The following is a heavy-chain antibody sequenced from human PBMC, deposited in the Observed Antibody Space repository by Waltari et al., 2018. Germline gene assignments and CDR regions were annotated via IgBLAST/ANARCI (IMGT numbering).Heavy chain of an antibody. Sequence: QLQLQESGPGLVKPSETLSLTCSLSSGSITSPDYYWDWIRQSPGKGLEWIGNLYSRGTFHYNPSLGSRVTMSLDSSNNQFSLELRSVTAADTAVYYCARHSPGSTWFDPWGQGTLVTVSS. J-gene: IGHJ5*02. D-gene: IGHD7-27*01. CDR1: SGSITSPDYY. CDR3: ARHSPGSTWFDP. V-gene: IGHV4-39*01. CDR2: LYSRGTF.